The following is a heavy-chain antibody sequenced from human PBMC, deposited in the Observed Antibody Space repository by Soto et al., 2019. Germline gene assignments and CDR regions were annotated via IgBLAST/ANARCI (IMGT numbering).Heavy chain of an antibody. V-gene: IGHV4-59*12. CDR1: GGSISSYY. CDR3: AKDPLYFGDPP. J-gene: IGHJ4*02. CDR2: IYYSGST. D-gene: IGHD3-10*01. Sequence: PSETLSLTCNVSGGSISSYYWSWIRQPPGKGLEWIGFIYYSGSTDYNPSLKSRASVSIDTSKNQFSLNSTSVTAADTAVYYCAKDPLYFGDPPWGQGTLVTSPQ.